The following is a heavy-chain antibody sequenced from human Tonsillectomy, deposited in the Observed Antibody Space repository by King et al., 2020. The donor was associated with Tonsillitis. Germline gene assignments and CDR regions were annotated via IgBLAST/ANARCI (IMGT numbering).Heavy chain of an antibody. D-gene: IGHD4-23*01. J-gene: IGHJ6*02. CDR3: ARVPPDYGGDGYYYYDMDV. Sequence: VQLVESGGGVVQPGRSLRLSCAASGFTFSSYDMHWVRQAPGKGLEWVAVISYDGSNKYYADSVKGRFAISRDNSKNTLYLQMNSLRAEDTAVYYCARVPPDYGGDGYYYYDMDVWGQGTTVTVSS. CDR2: ISYDGSNK. V-gene: IGHV3-33*05. CDR1: GFTFSSYD.